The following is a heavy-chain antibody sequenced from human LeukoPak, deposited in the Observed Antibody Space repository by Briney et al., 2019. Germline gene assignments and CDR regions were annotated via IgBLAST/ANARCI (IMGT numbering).Heavy chain of an antibody. J-gene: IGHJ4*02. V-gene: IGHV4-34*01. CDR3: ARTGYDSSGYYRLPTRPFDY. D-gene: IGHD3-22*01. CDR1: GGSFSGYY. CDR2: INHSGST. Sequence: SETLSLTCAVYGGSFSGYYWSWIRQPPGKGLEWIGEINHSGSTNYNPSLKSRVTISVDTSKNQFSLKLSSMTAADTAVYYCARTGYDSSGYYRLPTRPFDYWGQGTLVTVSS.